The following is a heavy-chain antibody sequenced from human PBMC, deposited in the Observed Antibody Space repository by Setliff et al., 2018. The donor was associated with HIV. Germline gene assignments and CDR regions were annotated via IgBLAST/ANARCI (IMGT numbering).Heavy chain of an antibody. Sequence: GGSLRLSCAASGFTFSDHYMSWIRQAPGKGLEWVAYISGMSSIIHYADSVKGRFTISRDNAKNSLYLQMNSLRAEETAVYYCARHYYASGDCFDPWGQGTLVTAPQ. V-gene: IGHV3-11*04. CDR3: ARHYYASGDCFDP. CDR1: GFTFSDHY. D-gene: IGHD3-10*01. CDR2: ISGMSSII. J-gene: IGHJ5*02.